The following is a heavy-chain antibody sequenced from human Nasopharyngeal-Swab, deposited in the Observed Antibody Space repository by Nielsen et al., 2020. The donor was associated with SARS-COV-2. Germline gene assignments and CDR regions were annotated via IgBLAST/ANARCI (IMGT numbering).Heavy chain of an antibody. CDR2: IVGSGGST. CDR3: AKDLRPFSSGWSLDY. D-gene: IGHD6-19*01. V-gene: IGHV3-23*01. Sequence: GESLKISCAASGFTFSYYAMHWVRQAPGKGLEWVSSIVGSGGSTYYADSVKGRFTISRDNSKNTLFLQMNSLRGEDTAVYYCAKDLRPFSSGWSLDYWGQGTLVTVSS. J-gene: IGHJ4*02. CDR1: GFTFSYYA.